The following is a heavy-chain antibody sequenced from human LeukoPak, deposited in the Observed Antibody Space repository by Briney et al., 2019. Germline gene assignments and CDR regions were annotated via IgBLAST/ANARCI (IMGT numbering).Heavy chain of an antibody. J-gene: IGHJ6*02. CDR1: GFTFSSYG. CDR2: ISYDGSNK. CDR3: AKESSSSWYGDFYYYGMDV. V-gene: IGHV3-30*18. D-gene: IGHD6-13*01. Sequence: QAGGSLRLSCAASGFTFSSYGMHWVRQAPGKGLEWVAVISYDGSNKYYADSVKGRFTISRDNSKNTLYLQMNSLRAEDTAVYYCAKESSSSWYGDFYYYGMDVWGQGTTVTVSS.